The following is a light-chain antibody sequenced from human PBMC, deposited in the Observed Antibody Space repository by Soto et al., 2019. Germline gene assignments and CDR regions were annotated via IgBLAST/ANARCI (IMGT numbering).Light chain of an antibody. V-gene: IGLV2-14*03. CDR1: SSDVGAYDY. CDR2: EVS. CDR3: NSYTSRSPRV. J-gene: IGLJ1*01. Sequence: QSALTQPASVSGSPGQSITISCTGTSSDVGAYDYVSWYQQHPDKAPKLMIYEVSNRPSGVSNRFSGSKSVNTATLTISGLQAEDGADYYGNSYTSRSPRVFGTGTKVTVL.